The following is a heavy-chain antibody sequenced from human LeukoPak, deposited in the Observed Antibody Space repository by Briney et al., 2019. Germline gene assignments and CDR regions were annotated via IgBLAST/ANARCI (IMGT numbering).Heavy chain of an antibody. CDR3: ARVGGVAALWWDYYGMDV. CDR1: GYTFTSYG. CDR2: ISAYNGNT. Sequence: ASVTVSCKASGYTFTSYGISWVRQAPGQGLEWMGWISAYNGNTNYAQKLQGRVTMTTDTSTSTAYMELRSLRSDDTAVYYCARVGGVAALWWDYYGMDVWGQGTTVTVSS. V-gene: IGHV1-18*01. D-gene: IGHD2-21*01. J-gene: IGHJ6*02.